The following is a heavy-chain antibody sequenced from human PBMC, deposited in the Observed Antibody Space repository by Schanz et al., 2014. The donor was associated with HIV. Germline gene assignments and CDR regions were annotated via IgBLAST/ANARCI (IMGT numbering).Heavy chain of an antibody. D-gene: IGHD6-6*01. Sequence: EVQLLESGGGLVQPGGSLRLSCAGSGFTFGKFAINWVRQAPGKGLEWVSAISPSGRITYYADSVKGRLTISRDNAKNSLYMQMNSLRGDDTALYYCAKAYSTSRPYSMDIWGQGTTVTVSS. J-gene: IGHJ6*02. CDR3: AKAYSTSRPYSMDI. V-gene: IGHV3-23*01. CDR1: GFTFGKFA. CDR2: ISPSGRIT.